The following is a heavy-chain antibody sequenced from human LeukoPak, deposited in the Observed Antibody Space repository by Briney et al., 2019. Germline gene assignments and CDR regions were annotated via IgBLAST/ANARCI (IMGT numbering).Heavy chain of an antibody. CDR1: GFTFSSYG. V-gene: IGHV3-33*01. CDR3: ASGYCSGGSCENHFDY. J-gene: IGHJ4*02. CDR2: IWYDGSNK. D-gene: IGHD2-15*01. Sequence: PGGSLRLSCAASGFTFSSYGMHWVRQAPGKGLEWVALIWYDGSNKYYTDSVKGRLTISRDNSKNTLYLQMNSLRAEDTAVYYCASGYCSGGSCENHFDYWGQGTLVTVSS.